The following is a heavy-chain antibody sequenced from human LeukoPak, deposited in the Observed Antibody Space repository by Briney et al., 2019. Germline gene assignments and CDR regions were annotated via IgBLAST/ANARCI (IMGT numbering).Heavy chain of an antibody. Sequence: PSETLSLTCTVSGGSIRSGTDYWSWIRQPAGKGLEWIGRIYMSGSTDYNPSFKSRVTMSVDTSKNQVSLKLRSVTAADTAAYYCARVVWGGDFHYSLDVWGKGTTVIVSS. J-gene: IGHJ6*03. V-gene: IGHV4-61*02. CDR1: GGSIRSGTDY. CDR2: IYMSGST. D-gene: IGHD7-27*01. CDR3: ARVVWGGDFHYSLDV.